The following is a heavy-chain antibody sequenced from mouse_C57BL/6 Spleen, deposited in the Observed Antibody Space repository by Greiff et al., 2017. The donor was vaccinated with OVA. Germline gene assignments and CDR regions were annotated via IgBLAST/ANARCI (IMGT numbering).Heavy chain of an antibody. V-gene: IGHV1-62-2*01. CDR2: FYPGSGSI. CDR1: GYTFTEYT. J-gene: IGHJ4*01. Sequence: QVQLKESGAELVKPGASVKLSCKASGYTFTEYTIHWVKQRSGQGLEWIGWFYPGSGSIKYNEKFKDKATLTADKSSSTVYMELSRLTSEDAAVYFCARHEERKNYYGYYYAMDYGGQGTSVTVSS. D-gene: IGHD1-1*01. CDR3: ARHEERKNYYGYYYAMDY.